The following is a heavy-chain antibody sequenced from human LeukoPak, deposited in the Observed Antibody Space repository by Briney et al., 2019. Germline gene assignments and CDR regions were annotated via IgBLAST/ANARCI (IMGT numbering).Heavy chain of an antibody. CDR3: AAASYYGSGSYYNVGYAFDI. Sequence: GGSLRLSCAASGFTFSSYWMHWVRQAPGKGLVWASRISSDGSSTTYADSVKGRFTISRDNAKNTLYLQMNSLRSEDTAVYYCAAASYYGSGSYYNVGYAFDIWGQGTMVTVSS. CDR1: GFTFSSYW. CDR2: ISSDGSST. D-gene: IGHD3-10*01. J-gene: IGHJ3*02. V-gene: IGHV3-74*01.